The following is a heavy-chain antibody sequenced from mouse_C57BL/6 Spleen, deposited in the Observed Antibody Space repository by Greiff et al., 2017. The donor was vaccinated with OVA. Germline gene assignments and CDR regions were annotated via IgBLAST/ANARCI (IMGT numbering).Heavy chain of an antibody. CDR3: ARKGAYGYDGDYAMDY. CDR1: GYSFTGYY. CDR2: IYPYNGVS. V-gene: IGHV1-31*01. D-gene: IGHD2-2*01. Sequence: VQLQQSGPELVKPGASVKISCKASGYSFTGYYMHWVKQSPGNILDWIGYIYPYNGVSSYNQKFKGKATLTVDKSSSTAYMELRSLTSEDSAVYYCARKGAYGYDGDYAMDYWGQGTSVTVSS. J-gene: IGHJ4*01.